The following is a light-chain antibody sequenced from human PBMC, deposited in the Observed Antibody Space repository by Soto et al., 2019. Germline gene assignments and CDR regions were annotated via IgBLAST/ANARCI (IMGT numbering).Light chain of an antibody. CDR3: KQYNKWPPLYT. CDR2: GAS. V-gene: IGKV3-15*01. Sequence: EIVMTQSPVILSVSPGERATLSCRASQNVNSDLAWYQQKPGQAPRILIYGASTRATDIPARISGSGSGTDFYLTINGLQSEDFAVYYCKQYNKWPPLYTFGQGTKLEIK. J-gene: IGKJ2*01. CDR1: QNVNSD.